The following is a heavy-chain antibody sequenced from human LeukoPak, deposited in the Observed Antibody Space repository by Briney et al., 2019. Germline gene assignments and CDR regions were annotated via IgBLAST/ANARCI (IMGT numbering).Heavy chain of an antibody. J-gene: IGHJ6*02. CDR3: TRATSVVVPAADHYYYGMDV. CDR1: GSTFTGYY. D-gene: IGHD2-2*01. CDR2: INPNSGGT. V-gene: IGHV1-2*02. Sequence: ASVKVSCKASGSTFTGYYMHWVRQAPGQGFERMGWINPNSGGTDYAQKFQGRVTMTRDTSLSTAYMELSRLRSDDTAVYYCTRATSVVVPAADHYYYGMDVWGQGTTVTVSS.